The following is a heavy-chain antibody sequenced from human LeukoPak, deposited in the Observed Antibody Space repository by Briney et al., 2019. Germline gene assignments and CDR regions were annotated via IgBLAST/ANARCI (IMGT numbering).Heavy chain of an antibody. CDR2: ISGTSGTT. V-gene: IGHV3-23*01. Sequence: ETLTLTCAASGFTFSNFALNWVRQAPGKGLEWVSLISGTSGTTYYEDSVRGRFTISRDTSNNTLYLQMISLRAEDTAIYYCAKDWGGYNYGFDALDVWGQGTMVTVSS. CDR1: GFTFSNFA. J-gene: IGHJ3*01. D-gene: IGHD5-18*01. CDR3: AKDWGGYNYGFDALDV.